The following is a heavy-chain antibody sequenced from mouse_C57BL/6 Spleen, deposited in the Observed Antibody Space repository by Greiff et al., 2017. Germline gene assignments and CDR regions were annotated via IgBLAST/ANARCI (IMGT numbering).Heavy chain of an antibody. J-gene: IGHJ2*01. CDR1: GYTFTDYN. CDR2: INPNNGGT. D-gene: IGHD3-2*02. Sequence: VQLKQSGPELVKPGASVKMSCKASGYTFTDYNMHWVKQSHGKSLEWIGYINPNNGGTSYNQKFKGKATLNVNKSSSTAYMELRSLTSEDSAVYYCARVDSSGYHFYFDYWGQGTTLTVSS. CDR3: ARVDSSGYHFYFDY. V-gene: IGHV1-22*01.